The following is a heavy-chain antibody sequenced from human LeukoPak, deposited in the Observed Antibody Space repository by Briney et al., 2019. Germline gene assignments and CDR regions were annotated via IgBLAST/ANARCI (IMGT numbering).Heavy chain of an antibody. Sequence: KSSETLSLTCTVSGGSISSYYWSWIRQPPGKGLEWIGYIYYSGSTNYNPSLKSRVTISVDTSKNQFSLKLRSVTAADTAVYYCARLSKRSYYFDYWGQGTLVTVSS. CDR2: IYYSGST. CDR3: ARLSKRSYYFDY. V-gene: IGHV4-59*01. D-gene: IGHD1-1*01. CDR1: GGSISSYY. J-gene: IGHJ4*02.